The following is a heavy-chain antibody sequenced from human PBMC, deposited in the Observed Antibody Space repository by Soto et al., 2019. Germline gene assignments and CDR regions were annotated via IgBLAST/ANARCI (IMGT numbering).Heavy chain of an antibody. CDR2: IIPIFGTA. J-gene: IGHJ4*02. V-gene: IGHV1-69*13. CDR1: GGTFSSYA. D-gene: IGHD5-12*01. Sequence: SVKVSCNASGGTFSSYAISWVRQAPGQGLEWMGGIIPIFGTANYAQKFQGRVTITADESTSTAYMELSSRRSEDTAVYYCARSKRWLQLFDYWGQGTLVTVSS. CDR3: ARSKRWLQLFDY.